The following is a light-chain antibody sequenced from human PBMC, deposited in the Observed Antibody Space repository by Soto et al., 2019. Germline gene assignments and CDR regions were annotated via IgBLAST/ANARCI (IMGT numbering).Light chain of an antibody. CDR3: SSYTSSSTRVV. Sequence: QSALTHPASVSGSPGQSITISCTGTSSDVGGYNYVSWYQHHPGKAPKLMIYEVSYRPSGVSNRFSGSKSGNTASLTISGLQAEDEADYYCSSYTSSSTRVVFGGGTKLTVL. V-gene: IGLV2-14*01. J-gene: IGLJ2*01. CDR1: SSDVGGYNY. CDR2: EVS.